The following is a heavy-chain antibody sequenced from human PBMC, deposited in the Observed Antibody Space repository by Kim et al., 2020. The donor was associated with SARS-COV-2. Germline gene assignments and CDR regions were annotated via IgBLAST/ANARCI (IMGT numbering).Heavy chain of an antibody. V-gene: IGHV3-21*01. CDR3: ASIVGAIT. D-gene: IGHD1-26*01. J-gene: IGHJ4*02. CDR2: ISSSSSYI. CDR1: GFTFSSCA. Sequence: GGSLRLSCAASGFTFSSCAIHWVRQAPGKGLEWVSSISSSSSYIYYADSVKGRFTISRDNAKNSLYLQMNSLRAEDTAVYYCASIVGAITWGQGTLVTVSS.